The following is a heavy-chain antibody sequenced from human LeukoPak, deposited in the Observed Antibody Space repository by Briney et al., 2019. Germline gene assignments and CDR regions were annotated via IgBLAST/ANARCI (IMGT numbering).Heavy chain of an antibody. D-gene: IGHD1-26*01. J-gene: IGHJ6*03. CDR1: GFTFSSYS. CDR3: AKGGIVGATNYYYYMDV. CDR2: ISGSGGST. Sequence: GGSLRLSCAASGFTFSSYSMNWVRQAPGKGLEWVSAISGSGGSTYYADSVKGRFTISRDNSKNTLYLQMNSLRAEDTAVYYCAKGGIVGATNYYYYMDVWGKGTTVTISS. V-gene: IGHV3-23*01.